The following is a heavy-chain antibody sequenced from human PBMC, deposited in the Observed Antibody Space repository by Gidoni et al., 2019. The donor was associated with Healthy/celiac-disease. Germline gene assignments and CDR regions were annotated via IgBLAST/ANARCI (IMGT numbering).Heavy chain of an antibody. D-gene: IGHD2-21*02. Sequence: QLQLQESGPGLVKPSETLSLTCTVSGGSISSSSYYWGLIRQPPGKGLEWIGSIYYSGSTYYNPARKSRVTISVDTSKNQFSLKLSSGTAADTAVYYWVGGDDRNNWFDPWGQGTLVTVSS. CDR1: GGSISSSSYY. J-gene: IGHJ5*02. CDR2: IYYSGST. CDR3: VGGDDRNNWFDP. V-gene: IGHV4-39*01.